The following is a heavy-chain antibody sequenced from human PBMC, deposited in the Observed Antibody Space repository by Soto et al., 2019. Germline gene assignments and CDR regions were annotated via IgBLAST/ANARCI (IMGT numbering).Heavy chain of an antibody. D-gene: IGHD6-13*01. CDR1: GGSIGSGGYY. CDR3: GRPFGVAAAGPFDC. CDR2: IYYSGST. V-gene: IGHV4-31*03. Sequence: PSETLSLTCTVSGGSIGSGGYYWSWILHHPGKGLEWIGYIYYSGSTYYNPSLKSRVTISVDTSKNQFSLKLSSVAAADAAVDYRGRPFGVAAAGPFDCWGQGTLVTVPS. J-gene: IGHJ4*02.